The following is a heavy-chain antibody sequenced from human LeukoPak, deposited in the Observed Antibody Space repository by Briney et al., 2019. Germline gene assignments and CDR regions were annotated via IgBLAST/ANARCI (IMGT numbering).Heavy chain of an antibody. J-gene: IGHJ4*02. Sequence: ASVKVSCKASGYTFTSYGISWVRQAPGQGLEWMGWISAYNGNTNYAQKLQGRVTMTTDTSTSTAHMELRSLRSDDTAVYYCARDLDTWYGSGSYWGKGTLVTVSS. CDR1: GYTFTSYG. CDR3: ARDLDTWYGSGSY. CDR2: ISAYNGNT. D-gene: IGHD3-10*01. V-gene: IGHV1-18*01.